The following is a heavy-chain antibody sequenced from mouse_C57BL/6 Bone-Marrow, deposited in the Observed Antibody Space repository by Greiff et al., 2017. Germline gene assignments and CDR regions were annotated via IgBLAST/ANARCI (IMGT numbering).Heavy chain of an antibody. D-gene: IGHD1-1*01. J-gene: IGHJ1*03. CDR3: ARHAVIFYYYGSSYGYWYFDV. CDR2: ISSGGSYT. CDR1: GFTFSSYG. Sequence: EVQGVESGGDLVKPGGSLQLSCAASGFTFSSYGMSWVRQTPDKRLEWVATISSGGSYTYYPDSVKGRFTISRDNAKNTLYLQMSSLKSEDTAMDYCARHAVIFYYYGSSYGYWYFDVWGTGTTVTVSS. V-gene: IGHV5-6*01.